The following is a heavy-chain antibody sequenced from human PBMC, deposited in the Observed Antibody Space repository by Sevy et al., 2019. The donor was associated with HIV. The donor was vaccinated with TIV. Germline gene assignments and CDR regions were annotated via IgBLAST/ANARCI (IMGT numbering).Heavy chain of an antibody. Sequence: ASVKVSCKASGYTFTSYDINWVRQATGQGLEWMGWMNPNSGNTGYAQKFQGRVTITRNTSISTAYMELSSLRSEDTAVYYCARGVGLAQLLSYWFDPWGQGTLVTVSS. CDR1: GYTFTSYD. CDR3: ARGVGLAQLLSYWFDP. CDR2: MNPNSGNT. J-gene: IGHJ5*02. V-gene: IGHV1-8*03. D-gene: IGHD2-2*01.